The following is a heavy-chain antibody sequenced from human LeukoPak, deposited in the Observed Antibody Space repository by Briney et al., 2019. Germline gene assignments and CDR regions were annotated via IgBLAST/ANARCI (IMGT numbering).Heavy chain of an antibody. CDR1: GFIFSDYY. V-gene: IGHV3-11*05. D-gene: IGHD5/OR15-5a*01. CDR2: ISSSSSYT. Sequence: GGSLRLSCAASGFIFSDYYMSWVRQAPGKGLEWVSYISSSSSYTNYVDSVKGRFTISRDNAKNSLYLQMNSLRAEDTAVYYCARAVSVSSYYFDCWGQGTLVTVSS. J-gene: IGHJ4*02. CDR3: ARAVSVSSYYFDC.